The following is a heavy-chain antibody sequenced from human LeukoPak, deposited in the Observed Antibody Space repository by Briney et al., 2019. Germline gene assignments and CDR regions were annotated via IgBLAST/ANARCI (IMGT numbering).Heavy chain of an antibody. D-gene: IGHD6-19*01. CDR3: AKDLEVRQWLAPDYLDY. CDR2: ISGSGGST. J-gene: IGHJ4*02. Sequence: QPGGSLRLSCAASGFTFSSYAMSWVRQAPGKGLEWVSAISGSGGSTYYADSVKGRFTISRDNSKKTLYLQMNSLRAEDTAVYYCAKDLEVRQWLAPDYLDYWGQGTLVTVSS. CDR1: GFTFSSYA. V-gene: IGHV3-23*01.